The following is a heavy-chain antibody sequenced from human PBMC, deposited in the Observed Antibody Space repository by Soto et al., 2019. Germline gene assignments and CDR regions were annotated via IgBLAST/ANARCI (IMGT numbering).Heavy chain of an antibody. CDR1: GFIVSSSH. D-gene: IGHD1-1*01. V-gene: IGHV3-53*01. CDR3: ARLTEAERH. CDR2: LYNHGKT. J-gene: IGHJ4*02. Sequence: EVQLVESGGGLTQPGGSLRLSWVVSGFIVSSSHMIWVRQAPGKGLEGVSILYNHGKTNYVDSVKGRFTITRDNSKNTVYLLVTSLRVEATAVYYCARLTEAERHWGQGALVTVSS.